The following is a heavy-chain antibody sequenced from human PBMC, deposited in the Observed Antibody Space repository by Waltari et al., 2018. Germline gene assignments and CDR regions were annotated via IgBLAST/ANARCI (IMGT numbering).Heavy chain of an antibody. CDR1: GYTFTSYY. D-gene: IGHD3-3*01. CDR2: INPSGGST. V-gene: IGHV1-46*03. J-gene: IGHJ4*02. CDR3: ARDSLALGVVIIPLDY. Sequence: QVQLVQSGAEVKKPGASVKVSCKASGYTFTSYYMHWVRQAPGQGLEWMGIINPSGGSTSYAQKFQGRVTMTRYTSTSTVYMGRSSLRSEDTAVYYCARDSLALGVVIIPLDYWGQGTLVTVSS.